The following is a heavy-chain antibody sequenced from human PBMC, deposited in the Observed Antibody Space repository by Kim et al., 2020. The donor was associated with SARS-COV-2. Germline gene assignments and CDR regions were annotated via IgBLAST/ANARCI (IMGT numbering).Heavy chain of an antibody. CDR1: GFTFSSYG. CDR2: ISYDGSNK. V-gene: IGHV3-30*18. Sequence: GGSLRLSCAASGFTFSSYGMHWVRQAPGKGLEWVAVISYDGSNKYYADSVKGRFTISRDNSKNTLYLQMNSLRAEDTAVYYCAKDAEGGVIMAAAGTFDYWGQGTLVTVSS. J-gene: IGHJ4*02. CDR3: AKDAEGGVIMAAAGTFDY. D-gene: IGHD6-13*01.